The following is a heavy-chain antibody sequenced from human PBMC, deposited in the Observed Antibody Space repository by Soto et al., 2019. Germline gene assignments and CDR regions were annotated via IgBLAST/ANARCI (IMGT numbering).Heavy chain of an antibody. CDR3: ARRERYYGSPGWFDP. Sequence: SETLSLTCSVSGASINNFAYYWGWIRQPPGKGLEWIGTVYYNENTYYNPSLKSRVAISVDTAKNQFSLNLRSVTAADTAIYFCARRERYYGSPGWFDPWGQGXLVTVSS. CDR2: VYYNENT. J-gene: IGHJ5*01. V-gene: IGHV4-39*01. CDR1: GASINNFAYY. D-gene: IGHD3-10*01.